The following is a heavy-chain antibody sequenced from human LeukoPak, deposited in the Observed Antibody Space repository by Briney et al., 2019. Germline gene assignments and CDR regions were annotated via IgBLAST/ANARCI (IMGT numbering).Heavy chain of an antibody. CDR1: GYTFTSYG. CDR3: AREPGYSSSWYLMKYYYYGMDV. V-gene: IGHV1-18*01. CDR2: ISAYNGNT. D-gene: IGHD6-13*01. J-gene: IGHJ6*02. Sequence: GASVKVSCKASGYTFTSYGISWVRQAPGQGLEWMGWISAYNGNTNYAQKLQGRVTMTTDTSTSTAYMELRSLRSDDTAVYYCAREPGYSSSWYLMKYYYYGMDVWGQGTTVTVSS.